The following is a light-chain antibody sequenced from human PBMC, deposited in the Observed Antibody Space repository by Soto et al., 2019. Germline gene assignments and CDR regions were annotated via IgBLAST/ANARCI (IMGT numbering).Light chain of an antibody. Sequence: DIQMTQSPSSLSASVGDRVTITCRASQSISSYLNWYQQKPGKAPKLLIYAASSLQSGVPSRFSGSGSGTEFTLTISSLQPEDFATYYCLQHNSYPLIGPGTKVDIK. CDR1: QSISSY. V-gene: IGKV1-17*01. J-gene: IGKJ3*01. CDR3: LQHNSYPL. CDR2: AAS.